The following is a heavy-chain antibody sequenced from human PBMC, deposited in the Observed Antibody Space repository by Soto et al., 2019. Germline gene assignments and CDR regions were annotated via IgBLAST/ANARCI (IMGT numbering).Heavy chain of an antibody. CDR1: GYTFTGYY. Sequence: ASVKVSCKASGYTFTGYYMHWVRQAPGQGLEWMGWINPNSGGTNYAQKFQGRVTMTRDTSISTAYMELSRLRSDDTAVYYYARSPYSQNWFDPWGQVPLVTFSS. J-gene: IGHJ5*02. CDR2: INPNSGGT. CDR3: ARSPYSQNWFDP. D-gene: IGHD5-18*01. V-gene: IGHV1-2*02.